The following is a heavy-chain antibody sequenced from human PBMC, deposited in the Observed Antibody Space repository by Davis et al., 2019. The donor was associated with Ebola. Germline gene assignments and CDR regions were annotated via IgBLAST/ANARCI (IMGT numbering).Heavy chain of an antibody. Sequence: ASVKVSCKASGYTFTTFAIHWLRQAPGQRLEWMGWVHGGNGNTKYSQRFQGRVTITTDTSASTVYLDLTSLRSDDTAVFYCARASFGYNSGWYADYWGPGSLVTVSS. D-gene: IGHD6-19*01. V-gene: IGHV1-3*01. CDR1: GYTFTTFA. CDR3: ARASFGYNSGWYADY. J-gene: IGHJ4*02. CDR2: VHGGNGNT.